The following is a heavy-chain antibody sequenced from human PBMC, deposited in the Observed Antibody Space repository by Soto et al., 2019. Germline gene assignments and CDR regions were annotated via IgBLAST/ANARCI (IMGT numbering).Heavy chain of an antibody. CDR3: ARRPYYYDSSGYYDYYYYYGMDV. CDR2: IDPSDSYT. V-gene: IGHV5-10-1*01. Sequence: PGESLKISCKGSGYSFTSYWISWVRQMPGKGLEWMGRIDPSDSYTNYSPSFQGHVTISADKSISTAYLQWSSLKASDTAMYYCARRPYYYDSSGYYDYYYYYGMDVWGQGTTVTVSS. CDR1: GYSFTSYW. D-gene: IGHD3-22*01. J-gene: IGHJ6*02.